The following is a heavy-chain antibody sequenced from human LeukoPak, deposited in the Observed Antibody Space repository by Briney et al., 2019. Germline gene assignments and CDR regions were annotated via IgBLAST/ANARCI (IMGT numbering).Heavy chain of an antibody. CDR3: ARTGGPTYKSSWFI. D-gene: IGHD6-13*01. CDR1: GGSINSYY. V-gene: IGHV4-59*01. J-gene: IGHJ3*02. CDR2: IYYSGST. Sequence: SETLSLTCTVSGGSINSYYWSWIRQPPGKGLEWIGYIYYSGSTNYNPSLKSRVTISADMSMNQLSLKLSSVTAADTAVYYCARTGGPTYKSSWFIWGQGTMVTVSS.